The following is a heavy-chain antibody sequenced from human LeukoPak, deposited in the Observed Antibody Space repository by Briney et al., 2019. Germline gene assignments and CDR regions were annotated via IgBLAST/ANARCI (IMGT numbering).Heavy chain of an antibody. CDR2: INPNSGDT. J-gene: IGHJ4*02. CDR1: GYIFTGYY. CDR3: ARVVGYYDILTGYDY. V-gene: IGHV1-2*02. D-gene: IGHD3-9*01. Sequence: GASVKVSCKASGYIFTGYYIHWVRQAPGQGLEWMGWINPNSGDTKYAQKFQGRVTMTRDTSISTAYMELSRLRSDDTAVYYCARVVGYYDILTGYDYWGQGTLVTVSS.